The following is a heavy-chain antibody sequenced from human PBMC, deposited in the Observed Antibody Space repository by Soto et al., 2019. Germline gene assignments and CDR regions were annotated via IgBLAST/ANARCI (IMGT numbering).Heavy chain of an antibody. Sequence: ASVKVSCKASVYTFTGYYIHWVRQAPGQGLEWMGWINPNSGGTNYAQKFQGWVTMTRDTSISTAYMELSRLRSDDTAIYYCARGKDDCKVGRTWGQGTLVTSPQ. CDR2: INPNSGGT. D-gene: IGHD2-21*02. V-gene: IGHV1-2*04. CDR3: ARGKDDCKVGRT. J-gene: IGHJ5*02. CDR1: VYTFTGYY.